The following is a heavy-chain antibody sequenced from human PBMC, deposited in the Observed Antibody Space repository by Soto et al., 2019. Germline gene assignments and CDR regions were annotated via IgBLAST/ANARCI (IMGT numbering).Heavy chain of an antibody. CDR2: ISGSGGST. CDR3: AKGSRRWLHLGPHFDY. Sequence: EVQLLESGGGLVQPGGSLRLSCAASGFTFSSYAMSWVRQAPGKGLEWVSAISGSGGSTYYADSVKGRFTISRDNSKNTLYLQMNSLRAEDTAVYYCAKGSRRWLHLGPHFDYWGQGTLVTVSS. V-gene: IGHV3-23*01. D-gene: IGHD5-12*01. CDR1: GFTFSSYA. J-gene: IGHJ4*02.